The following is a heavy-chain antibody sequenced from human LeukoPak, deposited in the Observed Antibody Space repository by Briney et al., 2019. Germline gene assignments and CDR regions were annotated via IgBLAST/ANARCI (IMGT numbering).Heavy chain of an antibody. J-gene: IGHJ6*02. Sequence: PSETLSLTCTVSGGSISSGDYYWSWIRQPPGKGLEWIGYIYYSGSTNYNPSLKSRVTISVDTSKNQFSLKLSSVTAADTAVYYCARGLYGDYEQAVPGRYYYYGMDVWGQGTTVTVSS. D-gene: IGHD4-17*01. V-gene: IGHV4-61*08. CDR2: IYYSGST. CDR3: ARGLYGDYEQAVPGRYYYYGMDV. CDR1: GGSISSGDYY.